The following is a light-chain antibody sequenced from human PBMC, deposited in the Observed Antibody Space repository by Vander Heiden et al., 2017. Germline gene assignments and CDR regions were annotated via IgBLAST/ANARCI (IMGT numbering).Light chain of an antibody. CDR2: QDS. V-gene: IGLV3-1*01. J-gene: IGLJ3*02. CDR1: KWADNY. CDR3: PAWDSSTVWV. Sequence: SYELTQPPSVSVSPGQTASITCEGDKWADNYGCWKQQKPGQSHVPVLSQDSKRPSGIPARFSGSNSGNTATLTISGTQAMDAADYYWPAWDSSTVWVFGGGTKLTVL.